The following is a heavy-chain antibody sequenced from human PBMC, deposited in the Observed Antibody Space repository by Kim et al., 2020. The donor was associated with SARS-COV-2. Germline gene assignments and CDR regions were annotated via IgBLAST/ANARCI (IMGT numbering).Heavy chain of an antibody. J-gene: IGHJ4*02. V-gene: IGHV7-4-1*02. CDR2: INTNTGNP. D-gene: IGHD2-2*02. Sequence: ASVKVSCKTSGYAFSAFGMNWVRQAPGQGLEWMGWINTNTGNPTYAPGFTGRFVFSLDTSVTTAYLQISSLKAADSAVYYCARAQCTTTDCYRSYWGQGTLVTVSS. CDR1: GYAFSAFG. CDR3: ARAQCTTTDCYRSY.